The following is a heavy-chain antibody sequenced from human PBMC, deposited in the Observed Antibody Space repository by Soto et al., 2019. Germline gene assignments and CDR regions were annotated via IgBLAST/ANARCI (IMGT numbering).Heavy chain of an antibody. CDR1: GGSISSYY. V-gene: IGHV4-59*01. CDR3: ARVRSYRIIDY. J-gene: IGHJ4*02. D-gene: IGHD1-26*01. CDR2: IYYSGST. Sequence: PSETLSLTCTVSGGSISSYYWSWIRQPPGKGLEWIGYIYYSGSTNYNPSLKSRVTISVDTSKNQFSLKLSSVTAADTAVYYCARVRSYRIIDYWGQGTLVTVSS.